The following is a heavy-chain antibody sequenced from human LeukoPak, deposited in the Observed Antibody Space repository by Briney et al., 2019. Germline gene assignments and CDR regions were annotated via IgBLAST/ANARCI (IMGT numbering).Heavy chain of an antibody. J-gene: IGHJ6*02. CDR3: ASAASPGITGTTYYYYGMDV. V-gene: IGHV1-69*13. CDR2: IIPIFGTA. Sequence: SVKVSCKASGGTFSSYAISWVRQAPGQGLEWMGGIIPIFGTANYAQKFQGRVTIAADESTSTAYMELSSLRSEDTAVYYCASAASPGITGTTYYYYGMDVWGQGTTVTVSS. D-gene: IGHD1-7*01. CDR1: GGTFSSYA.